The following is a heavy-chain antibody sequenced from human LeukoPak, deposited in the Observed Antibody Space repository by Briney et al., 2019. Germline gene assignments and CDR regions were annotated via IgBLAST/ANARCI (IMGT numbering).Heavy chain of an antibody. Sequence: SETLSLTCTVSGGSISIISSSTYYWGWIRQAPGKGLEWIGSLYYGENSHYNPSLKSRATLSVDTSNNQFSLKLTSVTAADAAVYFCARQLPTAAADTRGYFGYWGQGTVVTVSS. CDR2: LYYGENS. V-gene: IGHV4-39*01. D-gene: IGHD6-25*01. CDR1: GGSISIISSSTYY. CDR3: ARQLPTAAADTRGYFGY. J-gene: IGHJ4*02.